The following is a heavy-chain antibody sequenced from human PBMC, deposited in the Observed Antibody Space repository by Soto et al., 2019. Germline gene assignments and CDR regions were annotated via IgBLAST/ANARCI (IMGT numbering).Heavy chain of an antibody. CDR3: ARNGCYCLDV. J-gene: IGHJ6*04. Sequence: QVQLQESGPGLVKPSETLSLTCAVSSDSVSNGHWWSWVRQSPGKGLEWIGEVLHSGSASYNTSLKTRVTLSVDKSKNQFSLKLTSVTAADTDVYYCARNGCYCLDVWGKGTTVNVSS. CDR2: VLHSGSA. V-gene: IGHV4-4*02. D-gene: IGHD2-21*01. CDR1: SDSVSNGHW.